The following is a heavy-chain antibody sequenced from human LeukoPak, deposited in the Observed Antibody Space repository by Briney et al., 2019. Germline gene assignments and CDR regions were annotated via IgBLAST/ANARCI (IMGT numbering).Heavy chain of an antibody. Sequence: GGSLRLSCAPSGLTFSSYAMSWVRQAAGKGLEWVSTISVTGGATYYADSVKGRFTISRDNSKNTLYLQMNSLRAEDTAVYYCAKSRPRLIPAGAHDAFDIWGPGTMVTVSS. D-gene: IGHD2-2*01. J-gene: IGHJ3*02. CDR2: ISVTGGAT. V-gene: IGHV3-23*01. CDR1: GLTFSSYA. CDR3: AKSRPRLIPAGAHDAFDI.